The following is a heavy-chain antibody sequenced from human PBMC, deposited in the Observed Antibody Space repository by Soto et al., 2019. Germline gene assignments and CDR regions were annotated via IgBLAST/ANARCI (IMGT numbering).Heavy chain of an antibody. CDR1: GASISSSY. V-gene: IGHV4-59*01. J-gene: IGHJ4*02. CDR3: ARGGNRYSPTSSGVGGFDY. Sequence: SETMSLTCKVSGASISSSYWSWIRQSPGKGLEWIAYIYHTGTTNYNPSLKSRVTISLDTSKSQFSLNLTSLNTADTAVYFCARGGNRYSPTSSGVGGFDYWGQGTLVTVSS. D-gene: IGHD5-12*01. CDR2: IYHTGTT.